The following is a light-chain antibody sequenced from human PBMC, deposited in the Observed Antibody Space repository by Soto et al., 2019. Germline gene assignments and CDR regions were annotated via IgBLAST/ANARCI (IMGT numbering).Light chain of an antibody. CDR3: GSFTTSRMWV. J-gene: IGLJ3*02. V-gene: IGLV2-14*01. CDR1: SSDFGDDKY. Sequence: QSALTQPASVSGSPGQSITVSCTGSSSDFGDDKYVSWYQQQPGKGPNLLIYGVNSRPSGISNRFSGSKSGNTASLTISGRQVEDEAEYFCGSFTTSRMWVFGGGTKLTVL. CDR2: GVN.